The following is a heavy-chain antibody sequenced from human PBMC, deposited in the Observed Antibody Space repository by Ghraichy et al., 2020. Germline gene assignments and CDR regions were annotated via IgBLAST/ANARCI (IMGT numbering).Heavy chain of an antibody. CDR1: GGSISSNSYY. V-gene: IGHV4-39*01. CDR2: IYYSGST. CDR3: ARAYCSGGSCYSLSHGSLRICSDPFDI. J-gene: IGHJ3*02. D-gene: IGHD2-15*01. Sequence: SETLSLTCTVSGGSISSNSYYWGWVRQPPGKGLKWIGIIYYSGSTYYNPSLKSRVTISVDMSKNQFSLRLSSVTAADTAVYYCARAYCSGGSCYSLSHGSLRICSDPFDIWGQGTMVTVSS.